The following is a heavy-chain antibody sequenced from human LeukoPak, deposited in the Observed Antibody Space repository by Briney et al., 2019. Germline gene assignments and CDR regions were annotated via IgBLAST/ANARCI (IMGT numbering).Heavy chain of an antibody. CDR2: IKKTGSET. J-gene: IGHJ4*02. CDR1: KFIFSNYW. V-gene: IGHV3-7*01. D-gene: IGHD2-15*01. CDR3: AREDGYCSGGNCYSHFDS. Sequence: GGSLRLSCAASKFIFSNYWMSWVRQAPGKGLEWVAYIKKTGSETYYVDSVKGRFTITRDNARNSLFLQMNSLRAEDTAVYYCAREDGYCSGGNCYSHFDSWGQGTLVTVSS.